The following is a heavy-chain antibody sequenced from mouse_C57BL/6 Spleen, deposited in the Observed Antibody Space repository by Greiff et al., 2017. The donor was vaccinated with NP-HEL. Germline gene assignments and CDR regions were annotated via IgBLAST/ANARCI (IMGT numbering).Heavy chain of an antibody. D-gene: IGHD2-4*01. Sequence: QVHVKQSGAELVKPGASVKLSCKASGYTFTEYTIHWVKQRSGQGLEWIGWFYPGSGSITYNEKFKDKATLTADKSSSTVYMELSRLTTAASAVYFCARHGSYYDYTGYFDDWGQGTTLTVSS. CDR3: ARHGSYYDYTGYFDD. V-gene: IGHV1-62-2*01. CDR1: GYTFTEYT. CDR2: FYPGSGSI. J-gene: IGHJ2*01.